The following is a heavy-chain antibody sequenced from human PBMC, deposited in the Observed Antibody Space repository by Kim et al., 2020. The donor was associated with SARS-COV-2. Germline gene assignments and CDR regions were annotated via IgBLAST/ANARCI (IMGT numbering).Heavy chain of an antibody. CDR3: AKVRHSLILWNDGFDY. CDR2: ISGSGGST. J-gene: IGHJ4*02. V-gene: IGHV3-23*01. CDR1: GFTFSSYA. D-gene: IGHD1-1*01. Sequence: GGSLRLSCAASGFTFSSYAMSWVRQAPGKGLEWVSAISGSGGSTYYADSVKGRFTISRDNSKNTLYLQMNSLRAEDTAVYYCAKVRHSLILWNDGFDYWGQGTLVTVSS.